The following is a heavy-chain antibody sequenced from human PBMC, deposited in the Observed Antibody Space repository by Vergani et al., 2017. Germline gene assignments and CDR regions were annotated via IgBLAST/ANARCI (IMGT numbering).Heavy chain of an antibody. J-gene: IGHJ5*02. CDR1: GYTFTSYD. CDR3: AKGGIAARPGGAYNWFDP. V-gene: IGHV1-8*01. CDR2: MNPNSGNT. D-gene: IGHD6-6*01. Sequence: QVQLVQSGAEVKKPGASVKVSCKASGYTFTSYDINWVRQATGQGLEWMGWMNPNSGNTGYAQKFQGRVTMTRNTSISTAYMELSSLRSEDTAVYYCAKGGIAARPGGAYNWFDPWGQGTLVTVSS.